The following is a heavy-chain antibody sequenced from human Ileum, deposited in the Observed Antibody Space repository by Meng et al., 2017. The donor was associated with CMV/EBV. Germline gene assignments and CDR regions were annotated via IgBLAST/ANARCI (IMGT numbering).Heavy chain of an antibody. Sequence: GGSLRLSCAASGFTFSSYSMTWVRQAPGKGLDWVSSISGGSAYINYADSVKGRFTISRDNAKNSLYLQMNSLRAEDTAVYYCARVPYSGIAAEYYFDYWGQGTLVTVSS. V-gene: IGHV3-21*01. D-gene: IGHD6-13*01. J-gene: IGHJ4*02. CDR3: ARVPYSGIAAEYYFDY. CDR2: ISGGSAYI. CDR1: GFTFSSYS.